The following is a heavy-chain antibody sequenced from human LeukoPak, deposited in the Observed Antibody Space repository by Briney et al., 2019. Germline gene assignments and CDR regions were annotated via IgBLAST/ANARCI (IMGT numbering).Heavy chain of an antibody. CDR1: GGAVNSIDL. J-gene: IGHJ4*02. V-gene: IGHV4-4*02. D-gene: IGHD3-22*01. CDR3: ATDFSGYYNS. Sequence: GGAVNSIDLCGRVSQKKEKGLEWIGEIYHSGITNYNRSLKSRVTISVDKSKDQFSPKTSSGTAADTAVYYCATDFSGYYNSWGQGTLVTVSS. CDR2: IYHSGIT.